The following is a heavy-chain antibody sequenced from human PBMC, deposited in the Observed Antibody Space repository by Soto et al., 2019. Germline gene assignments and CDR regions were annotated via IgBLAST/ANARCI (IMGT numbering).Heavy chain of an antibody. CDR2: IKQDGSEK. Sequence: GGSLRLSCAASGFTFSSYWMSWVRQAPGKGLEWVANIKQDGSEKYYVDSVKGRFTISRDNAKNSLYLQMNSLRAEDTAVYYCARERSSWRNWFDPWGQGTLVTVSS. CDR3: ARERSSWRNWFDP. CDR1: GFTFSSYW. D-gene: IGHD6-13*01. J-gene: IGHJ5*02. V-gene: IGHV3-7*01.